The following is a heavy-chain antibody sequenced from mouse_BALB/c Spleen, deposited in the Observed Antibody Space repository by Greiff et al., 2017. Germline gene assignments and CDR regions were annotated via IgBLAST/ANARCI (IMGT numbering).Heavy chain of an antibody. CDR3: AKTGTGNYFDY. Sequence: EVQLVESGPGLVKPSQSLSLTCSVTGYSITSGYYWNWIRQFPGNKLEWMGYISYDGSNNYNPSLKNRISITRDTSKNQFFLKLNSVTTEDTATYYCAKTGTGNYFDYWGQGTTLTVSS. CDR1: GYSITSGYY. CDR2: ISYDGSN. V-gene: IGHV3-6*02. J-gene: IGHJ2*01. D-gene: IGHD4-1*01.